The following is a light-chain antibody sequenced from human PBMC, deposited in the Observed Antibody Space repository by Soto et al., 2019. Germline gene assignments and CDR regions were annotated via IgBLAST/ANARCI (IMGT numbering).Light chain of an antibody. J-gene: IGKJ4*01. CDR3: QQYGISPLS. CDR2: GAS. Sequence: EIVLTQSPGTLSLSPGEIATLSCRASQSVGSSYLAWYQQKPGQAPRLLIYGASSRATGIPDRFSGSGSGTDFTLIISRLETEDFAVYYCQQYGISPLSFGGGTKVEIK. V-gene: IGKV3-20*01. CDR1: QSVGSSY.